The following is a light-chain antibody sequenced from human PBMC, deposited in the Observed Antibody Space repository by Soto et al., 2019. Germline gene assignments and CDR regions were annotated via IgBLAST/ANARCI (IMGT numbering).Light chain of an antibody. J-gene: IGLJ1*01. CDR1: SSDVGGYNY. V-gene: IGLV2-14*01. Sequence: QSVLTQPASVSGSAGQSITISCTGTSSDVGGYNYVSWYQQHPGKAPKLMIYEVSNRPSGVSNRFSGSKSGNTASLTISGLXAEDEADYYCSSYTSSSTLGVFGTGTKVTLL. CDR2: EVS. CDR3: SSYTSSSTLGV.